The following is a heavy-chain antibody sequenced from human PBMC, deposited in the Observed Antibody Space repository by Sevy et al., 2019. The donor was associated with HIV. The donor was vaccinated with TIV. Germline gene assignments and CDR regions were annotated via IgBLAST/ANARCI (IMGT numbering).Heavy chain of an antibody. CDR2: IKQDGSVK. D-gene: IGHD5-12*01. CDR3: AKQRGWICSHDVCSPYYSDS. Sequence: GGSLRLSCLASGFTFSDPWMSWVRQAPGKGLEWVANIKQDGSVKYYMDSVKGRFTISRDNAKNSLYLQMSSLTVEDTAVYYCAKQRGWICSHDVCSPYYSDSWGQGTLVTVSS. V-gene: IGHV3-7*01. CDR1: GFTFSDPW. J-gene: IGHJ4*02.